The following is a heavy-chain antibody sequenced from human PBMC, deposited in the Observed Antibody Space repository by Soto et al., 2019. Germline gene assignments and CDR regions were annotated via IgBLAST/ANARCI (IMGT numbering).Heavy chain of an antibody. J-gene: IGHJ4*02. CDR3: AQGAWHGSSPPSAS. D-gene: IGHD6-6*01. V-gene: IGHV3-30*18. CDR2: MSYDGSSQ. Sequence: QVQLVESGGGVVQPGRSLRLSCAASGSSLINYDMHWVRQAPGKGLEWVAVMSYDGSSQFYADSVRGRFSVSRAISKSALYLQSSSLRLEDTAIYYWAQGAWHGSSPPSASWGQGTHVTVSS. CDR1: GSSLINYD.